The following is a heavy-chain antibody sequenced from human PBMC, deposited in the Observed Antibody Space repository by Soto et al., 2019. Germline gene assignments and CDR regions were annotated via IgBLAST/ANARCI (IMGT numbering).Heavy chain of an antibody. Sequence: GVPRLSCAASGFTFSSYAMTWVRQPPGKGLEWIGEIYHSGSTNYNPSLKSRVTISVDKSKNQFSLRLSSVTAADTAVYYCARAAMGASSWPFDYWGQGTLVTVSS. CDR1: GFTFSSYAM. V-gene: IGHV4-4*02. D-gene: IGHD6-13*01. CDR3: ARAAMGASSWPFDY. J-gene: IGHJ4*02. CDR2: IYHSGST.